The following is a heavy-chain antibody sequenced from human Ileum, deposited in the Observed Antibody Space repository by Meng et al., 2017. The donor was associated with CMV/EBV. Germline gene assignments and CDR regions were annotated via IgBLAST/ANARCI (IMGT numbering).Heavy chain of an antibody. Sequence: QVQLQESGPRLVKPSGSLSLTCAVSGDSISSNHWWSWVRLSPGEGLEWIGDIYCDGTTNYNPSLKSRVTMSVDKSKNQFSLRLNSLTAADTAVYYCARGTPNFGFDYWGQGTLVTVSS. CDR3: ARGTPNFGFDY. D-gene: IGHD1-1*01. CDR1: GDSISSNHW. J-gene: IGHJ4*02. CDR2: IYCDGTT. V-gene: IGHV4-4*02.